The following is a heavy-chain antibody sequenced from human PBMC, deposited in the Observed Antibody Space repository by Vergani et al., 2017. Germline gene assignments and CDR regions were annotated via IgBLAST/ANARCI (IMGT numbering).Heavy chain of an antibody. CDR2: TYTSGST. J-gene: IGHJ5*02. CDR3: ARGGKGIVVVPAARNWFDP. CDR1: GGSISSGSYY. D-gene: IGHD2-2*01. V-gene: IGHV4-61*02. Sequence: QVQLQESGPGLVKPSQTLSLTCTVSGGSISSGSYYWSWIRQPAGKGLEWIGRTYTSGSTNYNPSLKSRVTISVDTSKNQFSLKLSSVTAADTAVYYCARGGKGIVVVPAARNWFDPWGQGTLVTVSS.